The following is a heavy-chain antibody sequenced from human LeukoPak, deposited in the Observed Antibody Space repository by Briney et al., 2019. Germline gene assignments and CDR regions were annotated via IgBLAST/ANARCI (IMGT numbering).Heavy chain of an antibody. D-gene: IGHD5-18*01. CDR3: AKDQEDTAVVNRATDGLDV. CDR2: ISGSGGIT. Sequence: SGGSLRLPCAASGFTFSSCAMRWVRQAPGKGLEWVSAISGSGGITFSADSVKSRFSISRDNSKNTLYLQMNSLRAEDTAVYYCAKDQEDTAVVNRATDGLDVWGQGTTVTVSS. J-gene: IGHJ6*02. CDR1: GFTFSSCA. V-gene: IGHV3-23*01.